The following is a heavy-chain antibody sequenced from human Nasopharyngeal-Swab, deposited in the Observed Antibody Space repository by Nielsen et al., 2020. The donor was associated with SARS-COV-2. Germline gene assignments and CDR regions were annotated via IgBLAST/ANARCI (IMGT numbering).Heavy chain of an antibody. D-gene: IGHD3-10*01. J-gene: IGHJ6*02. CDR3: ARSRGNFYDYGMDV. CDR2: MYSSGRT. Sequence: WIRQPPGKGLEWIGHMYSSGRTNYNPSLKSRVTMSLDTSRNQFSLRLNSVTAADTAVYFCARSRGNFYDYGMDVWGQGTTVTVSS. V-gene: IGHV4-28*01.